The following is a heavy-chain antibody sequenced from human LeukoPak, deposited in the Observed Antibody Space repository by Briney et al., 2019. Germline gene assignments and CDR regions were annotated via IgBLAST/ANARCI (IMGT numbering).Heavy chain of an antibody. D-gene: IGHD3-9*01. J-gene: IGHJ4*02. Sequence: GGSLRLSCAASGFTFSSYAMHWVRQAPGKGLDGVAVISYDGSNKYYADSVKGRFTISRDNSKNTLYLQMNSLRAEDTAVYYCARGKTYYDILTGLGYWGQGTLVTVSS. CDR3: ARGKTYYDILTGLGY. CDR1: GFTFSSYA. V-gene: IGHV3-30-3*01. CDR2: ISYDGSNK.